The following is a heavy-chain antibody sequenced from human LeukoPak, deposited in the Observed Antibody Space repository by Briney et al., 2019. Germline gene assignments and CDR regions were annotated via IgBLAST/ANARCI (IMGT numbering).Heavy chain of an antibody. D-gene: IGHD4-17*01. CDR2: IASSSSSM. CDR3: ARVIGSYGDSAY. Sequence: GGSLRLSCAASGFTFSSFSMNWVRQAPGKGLEWITYIASSSSSMYYADSVKGRFTISRDNAKNSLYLQMNSLTAEDTAVYYCARVIGSYGDSAYWGQGTLVTVSS. CDR1: GFTFSSFS. J-gene: IGHJ4*02. V-gene: IGHV3-48*04.